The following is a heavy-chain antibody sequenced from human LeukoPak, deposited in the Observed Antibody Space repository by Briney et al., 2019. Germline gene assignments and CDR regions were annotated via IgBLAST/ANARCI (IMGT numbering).Heavy chain of an antibody. CDR1: GDSISSYY. CDR3: ATGYSSTWYYFDY. D-gene: IGHD6-13*01. V-gene: IGHV4-59*01. Sequence: SETLSLTCTVSGDSISSYYWSWIRQPPGKGLEWIGYIYHSGSTNYNPSLKSRVTISADTSKDQFSLKLASVTAADTAVYYCATGYSSTWYYFDYWGQGTLVAVSS. J-gene: IGHJ4*02. CDR2: IYHSGST.